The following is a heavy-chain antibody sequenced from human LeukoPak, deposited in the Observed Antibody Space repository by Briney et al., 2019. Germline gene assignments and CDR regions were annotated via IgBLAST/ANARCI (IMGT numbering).Heavy chain of an antibody. CDR2: INAGNGNT. D-gene: IGHD3-16*01. V-gene: IGHV1-3*01. CDR3: ARALQGGAFDI. CDR1: GYTFTSYA. J-gene: IGHJ3*02. Sequence: ASVKVSCKASGYTFTSYAMHWVRQAPGQRLEWMVWINAGNGNTKYSQKFQGRVTITRDTSASTAYMELSSLRSEDTAVYYCARALQGGAFDIWGQGTMVTVSS.